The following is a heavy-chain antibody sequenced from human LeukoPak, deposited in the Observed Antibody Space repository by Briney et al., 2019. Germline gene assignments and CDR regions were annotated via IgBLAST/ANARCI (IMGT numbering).Heavy chain of an antibody. J-gene: IGHJ4*02. CDR2: ISGSGGST. D-gene: IGHD6-19*01. CDR3: ARTGGRSGGWSGEGYFDY. V-gene: IGHV3-23*01. CDR1: GFTFSSYA. Sequence: GGSLRLSCAASGFTFSSYAMSWVRQAPGKGLEWVSAISGSGGSTYYADSVKGRFTISRDNSKNTLYLQMNSLRAEDTAVYYCARTGGRSGGWSGEGYFDYWGQGTLVTVSS.